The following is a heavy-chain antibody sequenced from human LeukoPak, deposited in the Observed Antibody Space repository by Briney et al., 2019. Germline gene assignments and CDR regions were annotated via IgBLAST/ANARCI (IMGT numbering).Heavy chain of an antibody. D-gene: IGHD3-3*01. CDR3: ARDVYYDFWSGPGGDY. Sequence: ASVKVSCKASGGTFSSYAISWVRQAPGQGLEWMGGIIPIFGTANYAQKFQGRVTMTEDTSTDTAYMELSSLRSEDTAVYYCARDVYYDFWSGPGGDYWGQGTLVTVSS. J-gene: IGHJ4*02. V-gene: IGHV1-69*06. CDR1: GGTFSSYA. CDR2: IIPIFGTA.